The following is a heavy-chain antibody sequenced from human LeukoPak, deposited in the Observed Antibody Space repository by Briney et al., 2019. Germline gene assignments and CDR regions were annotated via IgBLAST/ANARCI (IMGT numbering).Heavy chain of an antibody. J-gene: IGHJ6*02. CDR2: IYYSGST. V-gene: IGHV4-59*01. CDR1: GGSISSYY. Sequence: SETLSLTCTVSGGSISSYYWSWIRQPPGKGLEWIGYIYYSGSTNYNPSLKSRVTISVDTSKNQFSLKLSSVTAADTAVYYCARTYYDFWSGPLRGYGMDVWGQGTTVTVSS. CDR3: ARTYYDFWSGPLRGYGMDV. D-gene: IGHD3-3*01.